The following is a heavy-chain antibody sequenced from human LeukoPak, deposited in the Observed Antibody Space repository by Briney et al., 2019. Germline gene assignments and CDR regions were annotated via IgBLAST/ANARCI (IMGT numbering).Heavy chain of an antibody. CDR2: IYSGGST. V-gene: IGHV3-53*01. CDR1: GFTVSSNY. J-gene: IGHJ4*02. Sequence: GGSLRLSCAASGFTVSSNYMSWVRQAPGKGLEWVSVIYSGGSTDYADSVKGRFTISRDNSKNTLYLQMSSLRAEDTAVYYCAKRGAEVGQTVAPGDYWGQGTLVTVSS. CDR3: AKRGAEVGQTVAPGDY. D-gene: IGHD1-26*01.